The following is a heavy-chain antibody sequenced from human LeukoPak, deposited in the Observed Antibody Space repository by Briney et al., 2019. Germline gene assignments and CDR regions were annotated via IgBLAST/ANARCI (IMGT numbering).Heavy chain of an antibody. CDR1: GFTVRSNY. J-gene: IGHJ4*02. CDR2: IYSGGST. D-gene: IGHD5-24*01. CDR3: AREGDGYNYSL. Sequence: PGGSLRLSCAASGFTVRSNYMSWVRQAPGKGLEWVSVIYSGGSTYYADSVKGRFTISRDNSKNTLYLQMNSLRAEDTAVYYCAREGDGYNYSLWGQGTLVTVSS. V-gene: IGHV3-53*01.